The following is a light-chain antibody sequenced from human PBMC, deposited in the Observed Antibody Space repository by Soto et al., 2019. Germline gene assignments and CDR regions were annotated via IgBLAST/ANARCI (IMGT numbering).Light chain of an antibody. V-gene: IGKV3-20*01. CDR2: AAS. CDR1: QTVRNKY. J-gene: IGKJ4*01. Sequence: EIVLTHAPSTLSLSPGSSSNLSCRASQTVRNKYLDWYQQKPGQAPRLLIYAASSRATGIPERLSGGGSGTDLTLTISRMETEDFEVYYCQQFSSYPLTFGGGTKVDIK. CDR3: QQFSSYPLT.